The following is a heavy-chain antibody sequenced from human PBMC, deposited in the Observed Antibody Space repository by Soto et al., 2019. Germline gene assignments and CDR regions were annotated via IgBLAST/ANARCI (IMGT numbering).Heavy chain of an antibody. Sequence: EVQLVESGGDLVQPGGPLRLSCATSGFIFGTYWWTWVRQPPGKGLERVATITQDGSERYHVDSVKGRFTISRDNAKNSLYLQMNSLRAADAAVYFCARDKISGGSVHDYWGQGTLVTVSS. J-gene: IGHJ4*02. V-gene: IGHV3-7*04. CDR2: ITQDGSER. CDR3: ARDKISGGSVHDY. D-gene: IGHD1-26*01. CDR1: GFIFGTYW.